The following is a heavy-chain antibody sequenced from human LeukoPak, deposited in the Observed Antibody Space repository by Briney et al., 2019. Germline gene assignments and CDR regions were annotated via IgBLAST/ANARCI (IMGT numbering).Heavy chain of an antibody. Sequence: GGSLRLSCVASGFSFRTYEMIWVRHAPGKGLEWISYISVCGSDEDYAESVKGRFSISRDNAKNSLFLQMNSLRVEDTAVYYCARDVGFNNGWPAWGQGTLVTVSS. CDR3: ARDVGFNNGWPA. V-gene: IGHV3-48*03. D-gene: IGHD6-19*01. CDR2: ISVCGSDE. CDR1: GFSFRTYE. J-gene: IGHJ5*02.